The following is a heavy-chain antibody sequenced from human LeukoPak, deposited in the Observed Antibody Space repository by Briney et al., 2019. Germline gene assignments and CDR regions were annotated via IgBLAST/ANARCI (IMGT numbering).Heavy chain of an antibody. CDR1: GGSISSYY. J-gene: IGHJ6*02. D-gene: IGHD3-3*01. CDR2: TYYSGST. V-gene: IGHV4-59*01. CDR3: ARALEDYGMDV. Sequence: SETLSLTSTVSGGSISSYYWSWIRQPPGKGLEWIGYTYYSGSTNYNPSLKSRVTISVDTSKNQFSLKLSSVTAADTAVYYCARALEDYGMDVWGQGTTVTVSS.